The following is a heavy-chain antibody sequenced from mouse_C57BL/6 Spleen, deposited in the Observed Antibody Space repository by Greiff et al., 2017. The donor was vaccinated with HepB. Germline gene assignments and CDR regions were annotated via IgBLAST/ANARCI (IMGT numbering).Heavy chain of an antibody. CDR1: GYTFTSYW. CDR3: ARSRYGSSYWYFDV. V-gene: IGHV1-53*01. J-gene: IGHJ1*03. CDR2: INPSNGGT. Sequence: QVQLQQPGTELVKPGASVKLSCKASGYTFTSYWMHWVKQRPGQGLEWIGNINPSNGGTHYNEKFKSKATLTVDKSSSTAYMQLSSLTSEDSAVDYCARSRYGSSYWYFDVWGRGTTVTVSS. D-gene: IGHD1-1*01.